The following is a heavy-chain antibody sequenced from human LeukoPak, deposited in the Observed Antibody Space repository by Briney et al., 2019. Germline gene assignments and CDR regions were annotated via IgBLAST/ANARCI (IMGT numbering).Heavy chain of an antibody. CDR2: IYYGGTS. CDR3: ARRGLVVVPL. D-gene: IGHD2-21*01. J-gene: IGHJ4*02. CDR1: GGSVSSSDSY. Sequence: SETLSLTCTVSGGSVSSSDSYWVWVRQPPGKGLEWVGSIYYGGTSYSNPSLKSRLTISADTSKNQFSLHLTSATAADTAVYYCARRGLVVVPLWGQGILVTVSS. V-gene: IGHV4-39*01.